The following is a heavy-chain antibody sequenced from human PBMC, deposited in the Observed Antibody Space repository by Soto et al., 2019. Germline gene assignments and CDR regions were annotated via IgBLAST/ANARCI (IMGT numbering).Heavy chain of an antibody. Sequence: SLRLSCEASGFTFSSYAMNWVRQAPGKGLEWISVISGSGGATYFADSVKGRFVISRDNSKNTLYLQMNSLRAEDTAIYYCAKDTLRVVHTFVFEAWGQGSVLSVAS. CDR1: GFTFSSYA. V-gene: IGHV3-23*01. D-gene: IGHD3-16*01. J-gene: IGHJ5*02. CDR2: ISGSGGAT. CDR3: AKDTLRVVHTFVFEA.